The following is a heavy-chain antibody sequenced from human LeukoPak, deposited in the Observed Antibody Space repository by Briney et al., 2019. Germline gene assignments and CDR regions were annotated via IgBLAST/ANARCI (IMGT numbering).Heavy chain of an antibody. CDR1: GGSFSGYY. CDR3: ARGRIAAASKSLDY. Sequence: SETPSLTCAVYGGSFSGYYWSWIRQPPGKGLEWIGEINHSGSTNYNPSLKSRVTISVDTSKNQFSLKLSSVTAADTAVYYCARGRIAAASKSLDYWGQGTLVTVSS. V-gene: IGHV4-34*01. CDR2: INHSGST. D-gene: IGHD6-13*01. J-gene: IGHJ4*02.